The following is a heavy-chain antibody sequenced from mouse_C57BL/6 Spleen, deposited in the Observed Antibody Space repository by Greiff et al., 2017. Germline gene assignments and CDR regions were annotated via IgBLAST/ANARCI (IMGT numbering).Heavy chain of an antibody. CDR1: GYTFTSYW. D-gene: IGHD4-1*01. CDR2: IDPNSGGT. V-gene: IGHV1-72*01. J-gene: IGHJ4*01. Sequence: QVQLQQPGAELVKPGASVKLSCKASGYTFTSYWMHWVKQRPGRGLEWIGRIDPNSGGTKYNEKFKSKATLTVDKPSSTAYVQLSSLTSEDSAVYYCARLNWPYAMEYWGKGTSVTVAS. CDR3: ARLNWPYAMEY.